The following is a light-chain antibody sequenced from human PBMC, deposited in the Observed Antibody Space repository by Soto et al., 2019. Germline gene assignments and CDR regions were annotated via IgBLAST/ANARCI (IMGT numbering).Light chain of an antibody. V-gene: IGKV1-33*01. CDR1: QDISNY. J-gene: IGKJ4*01. CDR2: DAS. Sequence: DIQMTQSPSSLSASVGDRVTITCQASQDISNYVNWFQQKPGKAPKLLIYDASNLETGVPSRFSGSGSGTDFTFTISSLQPEDIATYYCQQYDSLPAFGGGTKVDIK. CDR3: QQYDSLPA.